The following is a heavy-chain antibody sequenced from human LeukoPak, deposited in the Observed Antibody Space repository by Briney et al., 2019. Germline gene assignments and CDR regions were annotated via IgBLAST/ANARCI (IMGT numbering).Heavy chain of an antibody. Sequence: SQTLSLTCAISGDSVSSNSAAWNWIRQSPSRGLEWLGRTYYRSKWYNDYAVSVKSRITINPDISKNQFSLQLNSVTPEDTAVYYCARDFSYGDYQYYYYGMDVWGQGTTVTVSS. V-gene: IGHV6-1*01. CDR1: GDSVSSNSAA. D-gene: IGHD4-17*01. CDR2: TYYRSKWYN. CDR3: ARDFSYGDYQYYYYGMDV. J-gene: IGHJ6*02.